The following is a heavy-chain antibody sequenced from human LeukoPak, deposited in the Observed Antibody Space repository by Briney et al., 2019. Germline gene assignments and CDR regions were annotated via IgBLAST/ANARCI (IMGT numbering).Heavy chain of an antibody. Sequence: RASETLSLTCTISSGSISVYYWSWIRQPPGKGLEWIGYISNTGDTKNNPSLKSRVAMSLDTSKSQFSLHLSSVTAADTAVYFCARYSGGWTYYFDYWGQGALVTVSS. J-gene: IGHJ4*02. V-gene: IGHV4-59*08. D-gene: IGHD6-19*01. CDR1: SGSISVYY. CDR3: ARYSGGWTYYFDY. CDR2: ISNTGDT.